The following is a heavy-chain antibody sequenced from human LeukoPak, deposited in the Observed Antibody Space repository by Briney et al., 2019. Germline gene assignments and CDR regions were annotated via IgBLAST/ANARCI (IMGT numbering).Heavy chain of an antibody. CDR3: ARRGGTTPRAFDI. J-gene: IGHJ3*02. D-gene: IGHD3-10*01. CDR2: IYHSGSN. V-gene: IGHV4-38-2*01. CDR1: GYSISSGYY. Sequence: KTSETLSLTCAVSGYSISSGYYWGWIRQPPGKGLEWIGSIYHSGSNYDNPSLKSRVTISVDTSKNQFSLKQSSVTAADTAVYYCARRGGTTPRAFDIWGQGTMVTVSS.